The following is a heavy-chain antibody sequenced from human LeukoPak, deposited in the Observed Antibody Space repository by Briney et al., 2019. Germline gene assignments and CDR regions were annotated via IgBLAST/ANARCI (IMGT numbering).Heavy chain of an antibody. Sequence: ASVKVSCKASGGTFSSYAISCVRQAPGQGLEWMGGIIPIFGTANYAQKFQGRVTITADKSTSTAYMELSSLRSEDTAVYYCARDSDPYSGYLNFDYWGQGTLVTVSS. CDR1: GGTFSSYA. CDR3: ARDSDPYSGYLNFDY. V-gene: IGHV1-69*06. CDR2: IIPIFGTA. J-gene: IGHJ4*02. D-gene: IGHD5-12*01.